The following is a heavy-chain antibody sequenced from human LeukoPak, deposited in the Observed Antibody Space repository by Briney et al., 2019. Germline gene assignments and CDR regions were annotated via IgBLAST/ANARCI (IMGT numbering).Heavy chain of an antibody. CDR1: GGSISSYY. V-gene: IGHV4-59*01. Sequence: SETLSLTCTVSGGSISSYYWSWIRQPPGKGLEWIGYIYYSGSTDYNPSLKSRVTMSVDTSKNQFSLRLISVTGSDTAVYFCAGAPNRHYFDYWGQGILVAVPS. J-gene: IGHJ4*02. CDR2: IYYSGST. CDR3: AGAPNRHYFDY.